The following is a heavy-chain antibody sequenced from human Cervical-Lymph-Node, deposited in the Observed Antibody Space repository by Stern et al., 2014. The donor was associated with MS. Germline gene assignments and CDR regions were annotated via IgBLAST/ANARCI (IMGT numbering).Heavy chain of an antibody. V-gene: IGHV5-51*01. Sequence: MQLVQSGAEVKKPGESLKISCKGSGYSFTNYWIGWVRQMPGNGLEWMGIIWPGDSETRYSPSFQGQVTISADKSINTAYLQWGSLKASDTAMYYCARVGDGDSYYFDYLGQGTLVTVSS. J-gene: IGHJ4*02. D-gene: IGHD4-17*01. CDR1: GYSFTNYW. CDR2: IWPGDSET. CDR3: ARVGDGDSYYFDY.